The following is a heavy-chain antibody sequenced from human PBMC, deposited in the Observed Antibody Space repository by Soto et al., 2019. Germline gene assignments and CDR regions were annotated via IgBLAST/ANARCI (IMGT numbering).Heavy chain of an antibody. V-gene: IGHV3-23*01. D-gene: IGHD3-22*01. CDR2: ISGSGGST. Sequence: PGGSQRLSCAASGFTFNSYAMSWVRHAPGKGLEWVSAISGSGGSTYYADSGKGRFTISRDNSKNTLYLQMNSLRAEDTAVYYCARYDRASYFDYWGQGTLVTVSS. CDR1: GFTFNSYA. CDR3: ARYDRASYFDY. J-gene: IGHJ4*02.